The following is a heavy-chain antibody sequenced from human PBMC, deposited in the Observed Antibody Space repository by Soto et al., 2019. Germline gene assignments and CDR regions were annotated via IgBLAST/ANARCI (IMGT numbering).Heavy chain of an antibody. CDR2: INPSDGGT. D-gene: IGHD3-10*01. J-gene: IGHJ4*02. V-gene: IGHV1-46*01. CDR3: ARAPRGTGSRFDY. CDR1: GYTFTSYY. Sequence: QVQLVQSGAEVKKPGASVKVSCKASGYTFTSYYMHWVRQAPGQGLEWMGIINPSDGGTTYAQKFEDRVTMTRDTSTSTVSMELSSLRSEDTAVYYCARAPRGTGSRFDYWGQGPLVTVSS.